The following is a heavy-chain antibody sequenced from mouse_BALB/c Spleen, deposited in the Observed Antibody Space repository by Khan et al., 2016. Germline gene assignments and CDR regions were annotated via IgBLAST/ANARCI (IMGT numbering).Heavy chain of an antibody. CDR1: GYTFTNYG. Sequence: QIQLVQSGPELKKPGETVKISCKASGYTFTNYGMNWVKQAPGKGLKWMGWINTNTGEPTYAEEVKGRFAFSLETSASTAYLQINNLKNEDTATXFCAEDYYGSNWFAYWGQGTLVTVSA. CDR3: AEDYYGSNWFAY. D-gene: IGHD1-1*01. J-gene: IGHJ3*01. CDR2: INTNTGEP. V-gene: IGHV9-3*02.